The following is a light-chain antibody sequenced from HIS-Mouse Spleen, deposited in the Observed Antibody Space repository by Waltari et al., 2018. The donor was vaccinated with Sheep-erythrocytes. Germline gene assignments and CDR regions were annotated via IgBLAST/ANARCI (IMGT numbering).Light chain of an antibody. J-gene: IGLJ1*01. CDR2: AVS. CDR1: SSDVGGYND. CDR3: CSYAGSYNHV. Sequence: QSALPQPRSVSGSPGQSVTISCTGTSSDVGGYNDVSFYQQHPGKAPKLMIYAVSRRPSGVPDRFSCSKSGNTASLTISGLQAEDESYYYCCSYAGSYNHVFATVTKVTVL. V-gene: IGLV2-11*01.